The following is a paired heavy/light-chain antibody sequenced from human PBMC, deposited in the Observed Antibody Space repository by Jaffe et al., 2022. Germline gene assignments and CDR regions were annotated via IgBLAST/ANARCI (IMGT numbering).Light chain of an antibody. CDR3: QQYNSYPLT. CDR2: AAS. CDR1: QGISNY. Sequence: DIQMTQSPSSLSASVGDTVTITCRASQGISNYLAWFQQKPGNAPKSLIYAASSLQSGVPSKFSGSGSGTDFTLTISSLQPEDFATYYCQQYNSYPLTFGGGTKVEIK. V-gene: IGKV1-16*02. J-gene: IGKJ4*01.
Heavy chain of an antibody. CDR1: GFTFSSYW. V-gene: IGHV3-7*01. CDR3: ASQWKN. CDR2: IKQDGSER. D-gene: IGHD6-19*01. Sequence: EVQLVESGGGLVQPGGSLRLSCAASGFTFSSYWMSWVRQAPGKGLEWVANIKQDGSERYYVDSVKGRFTISRDNAKNSLYLQMNSLRAEDTAVYYCASQWKNWGQGTLVTVSS. J-gene: IGHJ4*02.